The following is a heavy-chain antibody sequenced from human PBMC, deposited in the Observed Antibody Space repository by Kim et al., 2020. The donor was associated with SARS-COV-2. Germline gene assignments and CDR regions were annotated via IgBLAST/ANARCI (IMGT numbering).Heavy chain of an antibody. D-gene: IGHD2-15*01. CDR1: GYTFTSYA. CDR3: ARGVVVVAVNWFDP. J-gene: IGHJ5*02. Sequence: ASVKVSCKASGYTFTSYAMRWVRQAPGQRLEWMGWINAGNGNTKYSQKFQGRVTITRDTSASTAYMELSSLRSEDTAVYYCARGVVVVAVNWFDPWGQGTLVTVSS. V-gene: IGHV1-3*01. CDR2: INAGNGNT.